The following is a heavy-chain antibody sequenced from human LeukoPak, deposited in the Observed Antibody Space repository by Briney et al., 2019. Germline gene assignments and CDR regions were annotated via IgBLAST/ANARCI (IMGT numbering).Heavy chain of an antibody. J-gene: IGHJ4*02. CDR3: AKDRHPARTDGYYFEH. CDR2: ILYDGNNK. D-gene: IGHD5-24*01. Sequence: GGSLRLSCAASAFTFSTYGMHWVRQAPGKGLEWVAVILYDGNNKYYADSVSGRFTISRDNSKNTQYLQMNSLRPEDTAVYYCAKDRHPARTDGYYFEHWGQGTLVTASS. CDR1: AFTFSTYG. V-gene: IGHV3-30*18.